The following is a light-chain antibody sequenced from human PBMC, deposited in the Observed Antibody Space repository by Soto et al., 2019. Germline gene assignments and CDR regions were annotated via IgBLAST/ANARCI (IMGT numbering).Light chain of an antibody. CDR1: QGISSY. V-gene: IGKV1-9*01. J-gene: IGKJ5*01. Sequence: DIQLTQSPSFLSASVGDRVTITCRASQGISSYLAWYQQKPGKAPKLLIYAASTLQSGVPSRFSGSGSGTEFTLTISSLQPEDFATYYCQQLNNDPQITFGQGTRLEIK. CDR2: AAS. CDR3: QQLNNDPQIT.